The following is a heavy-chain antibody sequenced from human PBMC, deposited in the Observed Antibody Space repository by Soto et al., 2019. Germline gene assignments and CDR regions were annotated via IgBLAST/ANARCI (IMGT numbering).Heavy chain of an antibody. CDR3: AKDISRGPTKNYDFWSGPDY. CDR2: ISWDGSNR. J-gene: IGHJ4*02. Sequence: GGSLRLSCAASGFTCDEYAMHWVRLDPGKGLERVSLISWDGSNRYYADSVQGRFTISRDNSKYSLYLQMNSLRAEDTALYYCAKDISRGPTKNYDFWSGPDYWGQGTLVTVSS. V-gene: IGHV3-43D*04. CDR1: GFTCDEYA. D-gene: IGHD3-3*01.